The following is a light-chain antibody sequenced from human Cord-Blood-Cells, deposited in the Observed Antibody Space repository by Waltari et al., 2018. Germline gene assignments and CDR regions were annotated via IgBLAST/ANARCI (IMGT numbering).Light chain of an antibody. V-gene: IGLV2-23*01. CDR1: SSDVGSSNS. Sequence: QSALTQPASVSGSPGQSITISCTGTSSDVGSSNSVSWYQQHPGKAPKLMIYEGSKRPSGVSNRFSGSKSGNTASLTISGLQAEDEADYYCCSYAGSSTLVFGGGTKLTVL. J-gene: IGLJ2*01. CDR3: CSYAGSSTLV. CDR2: EGS.